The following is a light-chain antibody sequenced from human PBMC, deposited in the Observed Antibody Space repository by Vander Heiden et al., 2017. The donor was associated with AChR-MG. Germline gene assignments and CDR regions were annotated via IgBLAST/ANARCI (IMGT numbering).Light chain of an antibody. J-gene: IGKJ2*01. CDR1: QGIHTY. CDR3: QQSDSYPYT. V-gene: IGKV1-39*01. CDR2: GTS. Sequence: DIQMTQSPSSLSASVGDRLTITCRASQGIHTYLNWYRQKPGGAPEALISGTSTLLTGVSSRISGSGSGTNFTLSITGLQPSDVATYYCQQSDSYPYTFGQGT.